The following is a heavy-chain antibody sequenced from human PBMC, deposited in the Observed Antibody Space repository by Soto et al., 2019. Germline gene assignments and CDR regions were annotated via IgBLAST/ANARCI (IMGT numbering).Heavy chain of an antibody. CDR1: GFTFSSYW. J-gene: IGHJ6*03. CDR3: ARNGRGSSWYDYYYYMDV. V-gene: IGHV3-7*01. Sequence: PGGSLRLSCAASGFTFSSYWMSWVRQAPGKGLEWVANIKQDGSEKYYVDSVKGRFTISRDNAKNSLYLQMNSLRAEDTAVYYCARNGRGSSWYDYYYYMDVWGKGTTVTVSS. D-gene: IGHD6-13*01. CDR2: IKQDGSEK.